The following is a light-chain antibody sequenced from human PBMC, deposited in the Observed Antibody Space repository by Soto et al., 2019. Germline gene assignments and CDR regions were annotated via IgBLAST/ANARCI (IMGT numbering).Light chain of an antibody. CDR2: DAF. V-gene: IGKV3-11*01. CDR3: QQRTDWPIT. CDR1: QSVGND. Sequence: EIVLTRSPATLSLSPGERAILSCRASQSVGNDLAWYQQKPGQAPRLLIYDAFNRATGIPARFSGSGSGTDFTLTISSLEPADFAVYYCQQRTDWPITFGQGTRLEIK. J-gene: IGKJ5*01.